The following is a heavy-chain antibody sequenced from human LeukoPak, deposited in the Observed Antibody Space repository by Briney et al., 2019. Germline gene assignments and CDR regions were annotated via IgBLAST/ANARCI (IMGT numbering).Heavy chain of an antibody. CDR2: INWNGGST. D-gene: IGHD4-23*01. Sequence: PGGSLRLSCAASGFTFDDYGMSWVRQAPGKGLEWVSGINWNGGSTGYADSVKGRFTISRDNAKNSLYLQMNSLRAEDTALYYCARDRTTVVEYYYYYYMDVWGKGTTVTVSS. J-gene: IGHJ6*03. V-gene: IGHV3-20*04. CDR1: GFTFDDYG. CDR3: ARDRTTVVEYYYYYYMDV.